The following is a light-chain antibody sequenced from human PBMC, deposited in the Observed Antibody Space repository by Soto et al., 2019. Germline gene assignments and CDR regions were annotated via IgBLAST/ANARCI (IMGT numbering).Light chain of an antibody. V-gene: IGKV3-15*01. CDR2: GAS. CDR1: QTVASN. J-gene: IGKJ2*01. CDR3: QQYHNWPPQYT. Sequence: EIVMTQSPASLSVSPGDGATVSCWASQTVASNLAWYQQKPGQGPRLLIHGASTRAAGVPARFSGSGSGTDFTLTISSLQSEDFAVYYCQQYHNWPPQYTFGQGTKLQIK.